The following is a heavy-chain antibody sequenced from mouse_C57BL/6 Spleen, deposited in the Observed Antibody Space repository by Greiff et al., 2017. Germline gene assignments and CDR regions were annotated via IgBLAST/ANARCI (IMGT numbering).Heavy chain of an antibody. CDR3: ARCYDGSHGYFDV. V-gene: IGHV1-69*01. J-gene: IGHJ1*03. CDR1: GYTFTSYW. Sequence: QVQLQQPGAELVMPGASVKLSCKASGYTFTSYWMHWVKQRPGQGLEWIGEIDPSDSYTNYNQKFKGKSTLTVDKSSSTAYMQLSSLASEDSAVYDCARCYDGSHGYFDVWGTGTTVTVSS. CDR2: IDPSDSYT. D-gene: IGHD1-1*01.